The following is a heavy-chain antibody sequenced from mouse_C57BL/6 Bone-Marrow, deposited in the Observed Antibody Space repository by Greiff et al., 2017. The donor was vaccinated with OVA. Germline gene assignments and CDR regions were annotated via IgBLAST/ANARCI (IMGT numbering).Heavy chain of an antibody. CDR3: TTWGAMGLCHYFDY. Sequence: EVQLQQSGAELVRPGASVKLSCTASGFNIKDYYMHWVKQRPEQGLEWIGRIDPEDGDTEYAPKFQGKATMTADTSSNTAYLQLSSLTSEDTAVYYCTTWGAMGLCHYFDYWGQGTTLTVSS. J-gene: IGHJ2*01. V-gene: IGHV14-1*01. CDR1: GFNIKDYY. D-gene: IGHD1-1*02. CDR2: IDPEDGDT.